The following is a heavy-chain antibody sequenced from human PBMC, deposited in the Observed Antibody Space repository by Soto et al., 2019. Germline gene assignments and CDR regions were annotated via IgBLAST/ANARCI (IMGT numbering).Heavy chain of an antibody. CDR2: ISGSGGST. Sequence: GESLKISCAASGFTFSSYAMSWVRQAPGKGLEWVSAISGSGGSTYYADSVTGRFTISRDNSKNTLYLKMNSLRAEDTAVYYCAKRLSYYDSSGLYYFDYWGQGTLVTVSS. D-gene: IGHD3-22*01. V-gene: IGHV3-23*01. CDR3: AKRLSYYDSSGLYYFDY. CDR1: GFTFSSYA. J-gene: IGHJ4*02.